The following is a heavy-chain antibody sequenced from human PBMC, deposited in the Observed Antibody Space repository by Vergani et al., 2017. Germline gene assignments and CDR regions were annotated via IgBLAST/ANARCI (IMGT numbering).Heavy chain of an antibody. CDR3: ARDMGNRDGMDV. CDR1: GFTFSSYG. Sequence: QVQLVESGGGVVQPGRSLRLSCAASGFTFSSYGMHWVRQAPGKGLEWVAGIWYDGSNKYYADSVKGRFTISRDNSKNTLYLQMNSLRAEDTAVYYCARDMGNRDGMDVWGQGTTVTVSS. CDR2: IWYDGSNK. D-gene: IGHD1-14*01. V-gene: IGHV3-33*01. J-gene: IGHJ6*02.